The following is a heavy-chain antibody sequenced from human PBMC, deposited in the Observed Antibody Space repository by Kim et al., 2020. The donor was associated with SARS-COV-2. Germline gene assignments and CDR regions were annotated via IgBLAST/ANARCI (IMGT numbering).Heavy chain of an antibody. J-gene: IGHJ6*02. V-gene: IGHV3-74*01. D-gene: IGHD3-9*01. CDR1: GFTFSSYW. Sequence: GGSLRLSCAASGFTFSSYWMHWVRQAPGKGLVWVSLINSDGSSTSYADSVKGRFTISRDNAKNTLYLQMNSLRAEDTAVYYCARDPAPGGVLRYFDWPSNYYYGMDVWGQGTTVTVSS. CDR2: INSDGSST. CDR3: ARDPAPGGVLRYFDWPSNYYYGMDV.